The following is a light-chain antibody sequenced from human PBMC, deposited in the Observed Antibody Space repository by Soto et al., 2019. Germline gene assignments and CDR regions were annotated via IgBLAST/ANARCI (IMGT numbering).Light chain of an antibody. CDR1: QSVSGRY. Sequence: EIVLTQSPGTLSLSPGERATLSCRASQSVSGRYLAWYQQKPGQAPRLLIYGASSRATGIPDRFSGTGSGTDVTLTISRLEPEDFAVYYCQQYGSSPPWTFGQGTKVEIK. CDR3: QQYGSSPPWT. J-gene: IGKJ1*01. V-gene: IGKV3-20*01. CDR2: GAS.